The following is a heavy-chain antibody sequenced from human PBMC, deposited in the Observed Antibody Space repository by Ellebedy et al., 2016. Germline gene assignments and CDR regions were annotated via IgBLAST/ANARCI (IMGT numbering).Heavy chain of an antibody. CDR3: AREEQSRGWFDP. CDR2: IYYSGST. D-gene: IGHD6-19*01. CDR1: GGSISSYY. V-gene: IGHV4-59*01. J-gene: IGHJ5*02. Sequence: SETLSLTCTVSGGSISSYYWSWIRQPPGKGLEWIGDIYYSGSTNYNPSLKSRVTISVDTSKNQFSLKLSSVTAADTAVYYCAREEQSRGWFDPWGQGTLVTVSS.